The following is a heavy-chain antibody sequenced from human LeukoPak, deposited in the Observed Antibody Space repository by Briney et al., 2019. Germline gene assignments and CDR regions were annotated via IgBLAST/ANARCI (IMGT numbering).Heavy chain of an antibody. CDR3: VKDLYKGDTNSCYYFDY. V-gene: IGHV3-64D*06. CDR1: GFTFSNCA. J-gene: IGHJ4*02. Sequence: PGGSLRLSCSASGFTFSNCAMHWVRQAPRKGPEYVSVISSYGDKTYYADSVKGRFAISRDNSKNTVSLQMSSLRAEDTAVYYCVKDLYKGDTNSCYYFDYWGQGTLVTVSS. CDR2: ISSYGDKT. D-gene: IGHD6-13*01.